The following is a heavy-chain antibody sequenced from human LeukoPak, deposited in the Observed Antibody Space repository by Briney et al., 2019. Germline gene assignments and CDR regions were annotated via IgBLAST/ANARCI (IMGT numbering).Heavy chain of an antibody. D-gene: IGHD6-19*01. CDR1: GFTFSSFW. V-gene: IGHV3-7*03. Sequence: GGSLRLSCAASGFTFSSFWMTWVRQVPGKGLEWVANIKEDGSQKYYVDSVKGRFTISRDNAKNSLFLQTNSLRVDDTAVYYCARDSGWFRFDYWGQGTLVTVSS. J-gene: IGHJ4*02. CDR3: ARDSGWFRFDY. CDR2: IKEDGSQK.